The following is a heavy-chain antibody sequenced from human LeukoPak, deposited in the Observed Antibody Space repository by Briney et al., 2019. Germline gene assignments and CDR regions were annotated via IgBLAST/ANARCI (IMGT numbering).Heavy chain of an antibody. Sequence: TSETLSLTYTVPGGSISSYSLSWIRQPPGKGLEWIGYFYQSGSTNYNPSLKSRVTMSVDTSKNQFFLKLTSVTTADTAVYYCARVRVLQLWVWDSWGQGTLVTVSS. CDR3: ARVRVLQLWVWDS. CDR1: GGSISSYS. J-gene: IGHJ1*01. V-gene: IGHV4-59*01. CDR2: FYQSGST. D-gene: IGHD5-24*01.